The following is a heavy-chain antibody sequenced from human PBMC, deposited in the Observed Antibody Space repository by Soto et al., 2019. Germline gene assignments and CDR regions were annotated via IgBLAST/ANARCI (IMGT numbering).Heavy chain of an antibody. CDR3: ARDLSGDGYGTDV. J-gene: IGHJ6*02. D-gene: IGHD7-27*01. Sequence: ASVKVSCKASGYTFTGYYMHWVRQAPGQGLEWMGWINPNSGGTNYAQKFQGWVTMTRDTSISTAYMELSRLRSDDTAVYYCARDLSGDGYGTDVWGQGTTATVFS. CDR2: INPNSGGT. V-gene: IGHV1-2*04. CDR1: GYTFTGYY.